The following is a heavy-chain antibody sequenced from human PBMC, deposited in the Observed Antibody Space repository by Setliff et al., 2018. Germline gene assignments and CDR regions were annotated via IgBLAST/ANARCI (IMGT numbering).Heavy chain of an antibody. D-gene: IGHD2-8*01. CDR3: AKDRVPDGKWDFDS. CDR2: IRPDGSNK. V-gene: IGHV3-30*02. CDR1: GFTFSSYW. Sequence: GGSLRLSCAASGFTFSSYWMHWVRQAPGKGLEWVAFIRPDGSNKYYADFVKGRFTISRDNSKNTLYLQMNSLRVEDTAIYYCAKDRVPDGKWDFDSSGPGILVTVSS. J-gene: IGHJ4*02.